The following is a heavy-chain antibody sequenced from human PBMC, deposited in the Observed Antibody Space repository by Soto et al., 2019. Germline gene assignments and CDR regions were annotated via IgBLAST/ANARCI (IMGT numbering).Heavy chain of an antibody. D-gene: IGHD3-3*01. J-gene: IGHJ4*02. V-gene: IGHV3-53*02. Sequence: EVQLVETGGGLIQPGGSLRLSCAASGFTVSSNYMSWVRQAPGKGLEWVSVIYSGGSTYYVDSVKGGLTIFRDNSRNTPYLQMNSLKDEHTPVYYCARLTSSDYDFWSAYYYYFDYWGQGTLVTVSS. CDR1: GFTVSSNY. CDR3: ARLTSSDYDFWSAYYYYFDY. CDR2: IYSGGST.